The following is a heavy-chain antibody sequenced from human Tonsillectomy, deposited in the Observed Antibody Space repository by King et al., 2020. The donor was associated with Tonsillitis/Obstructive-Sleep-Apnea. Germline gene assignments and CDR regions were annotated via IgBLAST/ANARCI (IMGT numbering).Heavy chain of an antibody. Sequence: VQLQESGPGLVKPSQTLSLTCTVSGGSINSGGYYWSWIRQHPGKGLEWIGYIYYSGSTYYNPSLKSRVTISVDTSKNQFSLNLSSVTAADTAVYYGAGDEGGYGDLDYWGQGTLVTVSS. CDR3: AGDEGGYGDLDY. CDR1: GGSINSGGYY. V-gene: IGHV4-31*03. D-gene: IGHD4-17*01. CDR2: IYYSGST. J-gene: IGHJ4*02.